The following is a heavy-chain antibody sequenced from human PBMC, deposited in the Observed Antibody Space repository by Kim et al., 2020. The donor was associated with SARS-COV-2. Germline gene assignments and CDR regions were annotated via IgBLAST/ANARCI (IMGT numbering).Heavy chain of an antibody. CDR2: YSGGST. CDR3: AREDVV. V-gene: IGHV3-53*01. Sequence: YSGGSTDYAGSVKDQFTISRDNSKNTLYLQMNSLRAEDTAVYYCAREDVVWGQGTTVTVSS. J-gene: IGHJ6*02.